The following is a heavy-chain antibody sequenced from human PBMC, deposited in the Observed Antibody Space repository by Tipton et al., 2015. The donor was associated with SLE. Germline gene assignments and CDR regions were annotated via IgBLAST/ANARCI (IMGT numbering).Heavy chain of an antibody. D-gene: IGHD4-17*01. J-gene: IGHJ3*02. CDR1: GASIGSHH. CDR3: ATTVTTTPSYGAFDI. V-gene: IGHV4-38-2*02. Sequence: TLSLTCTVSGASIGSHHWTWIRQPPGKGLEWIGSLYHSGSAFYNPSIKSRVTISLDTSKSQFSLRLTSITAADTAMYYCATTVTTTPSYGAFDIWGQGTMVTVSS. CDR2: LYHSGSA.